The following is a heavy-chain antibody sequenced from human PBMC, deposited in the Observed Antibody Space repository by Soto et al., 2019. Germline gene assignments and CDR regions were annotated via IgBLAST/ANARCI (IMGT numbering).Heavy chain of an antibody. CDR2: IVVGSVNT. CDR1: GFTFTSSA. D-gene: IGHD2-2*02. V-gene: IGHV1-58*01. CDR3: AAGGDIVVVPAAILGYYGMDV. J-gene: IGHJ6*02. Sequence: QMQLVQSGPEVKKPGTSVKVSCKASGFTFTSSAVQWVRQALGQRLEWIGWIVVGSVNTNYAQKFQERVTITRDMSTSTAYMELSSLRSEDTAVYYCAAGGDIVVVPAAILGYYGMDVWGQGTTVTVSS.